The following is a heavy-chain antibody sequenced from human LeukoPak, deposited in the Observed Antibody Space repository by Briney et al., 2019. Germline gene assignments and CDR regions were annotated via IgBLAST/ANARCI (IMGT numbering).Heavy chain of an antibody. CDR3: ARETYCSGGSCYPAFDY. J-gene: IGHJ4*02. V-gene: IGHV3-33*01. Sequence: PGGSLRLSCAASGFTFSSYGMHWVRQAPGKGLEWVAVIWYDGSNKYYADSVKGRFTISRDNSKNTLYLQMNSLRAEDTAVYYCARETYCSGGSCYPAFDYWGQGTLVTVSS. CDR2: IWYDGSNK. CDR1: GFTFSSYG. D-gene: IGHD2-15*01.